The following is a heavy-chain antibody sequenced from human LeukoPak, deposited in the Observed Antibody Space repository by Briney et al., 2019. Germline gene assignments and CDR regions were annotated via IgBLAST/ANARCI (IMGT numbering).Heavy chain of an antibody. J-gene: IGHJ4*02. D-gene: IGHD3-9*01. Sequence: ASVKVSCKASGYTFTGYYMHWVRQAPGQGLEWMGWINPNIGGTNYAQKFQGRVTMTRDTAISTAYMELSRLRSDDTAVYYCARLRYFDWLSPGPFDYWGQGTLVTVSS. CDR2: INPNIGGT. CDR1: GYTFTGYY. V-gene: IGHV1-2*02. CDR3: ARLRYFDWLSPGPFDY.